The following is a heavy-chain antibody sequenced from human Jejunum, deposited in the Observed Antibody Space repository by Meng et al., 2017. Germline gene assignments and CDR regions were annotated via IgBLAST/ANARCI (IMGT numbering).Heavy chain of an antibody. CDR1: GFTFSANA. D-gene: IGHD5-24*01. CDR3: AKPGTGYNYAFDI. CDR2: ISYDGSNE. V-gene: IGHV3-30*04. J-gene: IGHJ3*02. Sequence: GESLKISCAASGFTFSANAMYWVRQAPGKGLEWVAFISYDGSNEFYGDSVKGRFTISRDNVKNKLCLQMNSLRPEDTAVYYCAKPGTGYNYAFDIWGQGTMVTVSS.